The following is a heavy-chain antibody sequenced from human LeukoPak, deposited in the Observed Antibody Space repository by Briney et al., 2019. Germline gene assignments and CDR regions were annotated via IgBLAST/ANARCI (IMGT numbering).Heavy chain of an antibody. CDR3: ARVRPGILTGYDY. CDR1: GFTFSSYR. CDR2: ISSSGTSI. J-gene: IGHJ4*02. V-gene: IGHV3-48*02. Sequence: GGSLRLSCAASGFTFSSYRMNWVRQAPGKGLEWVSFISSSGTSIYYADSVKGRFTISRGNAKNSLYLQMNSLRDEDTAVYYCARVRPGILTGYDYWGQGTLVTVST. D-gene: IGHD3-9*01.